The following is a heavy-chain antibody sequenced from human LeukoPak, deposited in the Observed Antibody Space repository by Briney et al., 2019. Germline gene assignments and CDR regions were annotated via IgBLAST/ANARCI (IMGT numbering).Heavy chain of an antibody. CDR3: ARGRGPVDTKYGLDV. J-gene: IGHJ6*02. D-gene: IGHD2-8*01. Sequence: SETLSLTCTVSGASISSHYWSWIREPPGKGLEWIGFIHYSGSTNYNPSLKSRVTISVDTSKNQFSLKLSSVTAADTAVYHCARGRGPVDTKYGLDVWGQGTTVTVSS. V-gene: IGHV4-59*11. CDR2: IHYSGST. CDR1: GASISSHY.